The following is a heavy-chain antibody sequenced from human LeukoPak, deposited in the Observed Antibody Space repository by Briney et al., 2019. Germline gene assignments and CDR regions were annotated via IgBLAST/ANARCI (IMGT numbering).Heavy chain of an antibody. V-gene: IGHV1-24*01. D-gene: IGHD3-10*01. CDR1: GYTLTELS. Sequence: ASVKVSCKVSGYTLTELSMHWVRQAPGKGLEWMGGFDPEDGETIYAQKFQGRVTMTEDTSTDTAYMELSSLRSEDTAVYYCATSFGDPFNWFDPWGQRTLVTVSS. CDR2: FDPEDGET. J-gene: IGHJ5*02. CDR3: ATSFGDPFNWFDP.